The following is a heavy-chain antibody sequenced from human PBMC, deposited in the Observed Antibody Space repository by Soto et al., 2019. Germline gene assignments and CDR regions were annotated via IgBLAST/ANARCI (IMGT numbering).Heavy chain of an antibody. CDR2: IYHSGST. CDR1: SGSISSSNW. Sequence: SETLSLTCAVSSGSISSSNWWSWVRQPPGKGLEWIGEIYHSGSTNYNPSLKSRVTISVDKSKNQFSLKLSSVTAADTAVYYCARREQQLVRAFDIWGQGTMVTVSS. J-gene: IGHJ3*02. D-gene: IGHD6-13*01. CDR3: ARREQQLVRAFDI. V-gene: IGHV4-4*02.